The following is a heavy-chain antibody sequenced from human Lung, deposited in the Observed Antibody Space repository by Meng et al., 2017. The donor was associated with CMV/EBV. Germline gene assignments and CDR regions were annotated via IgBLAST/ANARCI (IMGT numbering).Heavy chain of an antibody. J-gene: IGHJ5*02. Sequence: ASVKVSXKASGYTFTGYYMHWVRQAPGQGLEWMGWINPNSGGTNYAQKFQGRVTMTRDTSISTAYMELSRLGSDDTAVYYCARGGCSSTSCYVRWFDPWGQGTLVTVSS. V-gene: IGHV1-2*02. CDR3: ARGGCSSTSCYVRWFDP. CDR2: INPNSGGT. D-gene: IGHD2-2*01. CDR1: GYTFTGYY.